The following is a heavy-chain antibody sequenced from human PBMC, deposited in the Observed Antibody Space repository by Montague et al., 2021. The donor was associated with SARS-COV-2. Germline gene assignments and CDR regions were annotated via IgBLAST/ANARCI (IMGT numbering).Heavy chain of an antibody. Sequence: SETLSLTCAVYVGSFSGYYWSWIRQSPGKGLEWIGEINHTGSTKYNPSLKSRVTISVDTSKNQFSLKLSSVSAADTAVYYCARADYGGNRYWYFDLGGRGTLVTVSS. CDR3: ARADYGGNRYWYFDL. D-gene: IGHD4-23*01. CDR1: VGSFSGYY. J-gene: IGHJ2*01. CDR2: INHTGST. V-gene: IGHV4-34*01.